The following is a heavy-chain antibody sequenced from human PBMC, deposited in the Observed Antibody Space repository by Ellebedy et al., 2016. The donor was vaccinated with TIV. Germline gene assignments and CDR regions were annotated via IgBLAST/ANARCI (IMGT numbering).Heavy chain of an antibody. CDR3: ARVEVVVAATHSRFVHY. CDR1: GFTFSDYY. D-gene: IGHD2-15*01. CDR2: ISSSGSTI. Sequence: GESLKISCAASGFTFSDYYMSWIRQAPGKGLEWVSYISSSGSTIYYADSVKGRFTISRDNAKNSLYLQMNSLRAEDTAVYYCARVEVVVAATHSRFVHYWGQGTLVTVSS. J-gene: IGHJ4*02. V-gene: IGHV3-11*01.